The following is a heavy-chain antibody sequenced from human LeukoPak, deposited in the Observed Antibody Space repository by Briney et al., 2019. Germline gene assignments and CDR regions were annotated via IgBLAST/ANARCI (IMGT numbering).Heavy chain of an antibody. V-gene: IGHV3-48*01. CDR3: ARGQVWWLREWFDP. Sequence: GGSLRLSCAASGFTFSSYSMNRVRQAPGKGLEWVSYISSSSSTIYYADSVKGRFTISRDNAKNSLYLQMNSLRAEDTAVYYCARGQVWWLREWFDPWGQGTLVTVSS. CDR2: ISSSSSTI. CDR1: GFTFSSYS. D-gene: IGHD5-12*01. J-gene: IGHJ5*02.